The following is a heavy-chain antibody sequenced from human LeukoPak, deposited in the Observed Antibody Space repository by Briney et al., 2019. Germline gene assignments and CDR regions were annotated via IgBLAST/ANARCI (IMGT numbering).Heavy chain of an antibody. D-gene: IGHD3-22*01. CDR1: GFTFSNYW. CDR3: ARDFPHYFDSSGYYSIFDY. CDR2: IKQDGSEK. J-gene: IGHJ4*02. V-gene: IGHV3-7*01. Sequence: GGSLRLSCAASGFTFSNYWMTWVRQAPGKGLEWVANIKQDGSEKYYVDSVKGRFIISRDNAKNSLYLQMNSLRAEDTAVYYCARDFPHYFDSSGYYSIFDYWGQGTLVTVSS.